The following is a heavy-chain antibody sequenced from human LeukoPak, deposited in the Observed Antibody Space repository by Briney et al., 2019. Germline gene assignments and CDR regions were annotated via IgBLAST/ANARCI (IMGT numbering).Heavy chain of an antibody. J-gene: IGHJ4*02. Sequence: GSLRLSCAASGSYAMSWVRQAPGKGLEWVSGISSSPISTYYADSVKGRFTISRDNSKNTLYLQMNSLRAEDTAVYYCAKGWGKFDYWGQGTLVTVSS. V-gene: IGHV3-23*01. CDR2: ISSSPIST. CDR3: AKGWGKFDY. D-gene: IGHD3-16*01. CDR1: GSYA.